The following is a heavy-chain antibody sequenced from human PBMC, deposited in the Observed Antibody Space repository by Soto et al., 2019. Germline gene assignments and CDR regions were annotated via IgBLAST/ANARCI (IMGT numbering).Heavy chain of an antibody. Sequence: PGGSLRLSCAASGFTFSSYAMHWVRQAPGKGLEWVAVISYDGSNKYYADSVKGRFTISRDNSKNTLYLQMNSLRAEDTAVYYCAREDQLLGGYFDYWGQGTLVTVSS. V-gene: IGHV3-30-3*01. J-gene: IGHJ4*02. CDR1: GFTFSSYA. CDR2: ISYDGSNK. D-gene: IGHD2-2*01. CDR3: AREDQLLGGYFDY.